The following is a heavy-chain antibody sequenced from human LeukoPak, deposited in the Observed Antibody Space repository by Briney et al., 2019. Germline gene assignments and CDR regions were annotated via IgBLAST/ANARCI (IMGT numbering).Heavy chain of an antibody. CDR1: GGSISSSSYY. J-gene: IGHJ3*02. D-gene: IGHD3-22*01. CDR2: IYYSGST. V-gene: IGHV4-39*01. CDR3: ARRLDAFDI. Sequence: SETLSLTCTVSGGSISSSSYYWGWIRQPPGKGREWIGSIYYSGSTYYNPSLKSRVTISVDTSKNQFSLKLSSVTAADTAVYYCARRLDAFDIWGQGTMVTVSS.